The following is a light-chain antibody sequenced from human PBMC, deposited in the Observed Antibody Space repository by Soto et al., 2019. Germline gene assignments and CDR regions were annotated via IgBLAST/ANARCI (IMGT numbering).Light chain of an antibody. J-gene: IGKJ4*01. V-gene: IGKV1-5*01. CDR1: QDINDW. CDR3: QQHANYPIT. Sequence: EIHMTQSPSTLSAAVGDGVTITSRASQDINDWLAWYQQKPGNAPKFLIYDASTLQSGVPSRFSGSGSGTEFTLTISSLQPDDFATYYCQQHANYPITFGGGTKVDIK. CDR2: DAS.